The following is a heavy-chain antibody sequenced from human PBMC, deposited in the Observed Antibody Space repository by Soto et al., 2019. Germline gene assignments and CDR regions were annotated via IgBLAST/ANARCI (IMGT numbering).Heavy chain of an antibody. CDR2: ISSNGGST. J-gene: IGHJ3*02. V-gene: IGHV3-64D*06. CDR3: VKYYYDSSGYHGLNAYDI. Sequence: GGSLRLSCSASRFTFSSYAMHWVRQAPGKGLEYVSTISSNGGSTYYADSVKGRFTISRDNSKSMLYLQMSSLRAEDTAVYYCVKYYYDSSGYHGLNAYDIWGQGTMVTVSS. D-gene: IGHD3-22*01. CDR1: RFTFSSYA.